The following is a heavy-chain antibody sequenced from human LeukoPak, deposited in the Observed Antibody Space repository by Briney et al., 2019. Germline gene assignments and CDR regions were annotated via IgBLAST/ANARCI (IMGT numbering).Heavy chain of an antibody. J-gene: IGHJ4*02. D-gene: IGHD3-10*01. CDR3: TTAERRYYSRDF. Sequence: GGSLRLSCTVSGLSVSTAGISWILQAPGKGLGRVGRIKSNTDGGTVNYAAPVKGRFTISRDDSKNTVFLQMNSLETEDTAMYFCTTAERRYYSRDFWGQGTLVTVSS. CDR1: GLSVSTAG. CDR2: IKSNTDGGTV. V-gene: IGHV3-15*01.